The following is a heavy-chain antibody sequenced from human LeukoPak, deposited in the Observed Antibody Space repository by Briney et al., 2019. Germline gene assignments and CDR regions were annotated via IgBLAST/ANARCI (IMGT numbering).Heavy chain of an antibody. Sequence: PGRSLTLSCAASGFTFSSYGMHWVRQAPGKGLEWVAVISYDGTNKYYADSVKGRFTISRDNSKNTLYLQMNSLRGEDTAVYYCAKGSTGYHLSWFDPWGQGTLVTVSS. D-gene: IGHD2-2*01. J-gene: IGHJ5*02. V-gene: IGHV3-30*18. CDR2: ISYDGTNK. CDR3: AKGSTGYHLSWFDP. CDR1: GFTFSSYG.